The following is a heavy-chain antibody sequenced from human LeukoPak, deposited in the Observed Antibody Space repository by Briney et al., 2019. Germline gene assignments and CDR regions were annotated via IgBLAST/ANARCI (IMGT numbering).Heavy chain of an antibody. CDR2: IYPGDSDT. V-gene: IGHV5-51*01. Sequence: LGESLKISCQGSGYSFTSYWIGWVRQMPGKGLEWMGIIYPGDSDTRYSPSFQGQVTISADKSISTAYLQWSSLKASDTAMYYCARRISRRYYYYYMDVWGKGTTVTVSS. CDR3: ARRISRRYYYYYMDV. J-gene: IGHJ6*03. CDR1: GYSFTSYW. D-gene: IGHD2-15*01.